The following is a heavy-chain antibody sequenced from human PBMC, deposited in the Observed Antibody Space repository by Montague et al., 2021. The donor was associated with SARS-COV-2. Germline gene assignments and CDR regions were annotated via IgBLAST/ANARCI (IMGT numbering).Heavy chain of an antibody. CDR3: AREGGRFQLGLLGDDAYDL. CDR1: GGFISDGGYS. J-gene: IGHJ3*01. Sequence: TLSLTCTVSGGFISDGGYSWTWIRQLPGKGLEWIGCIYYSGSTFYNPSLKSRLTISVDTSKNQFSLKLSSVTAADTAVYYCAREGGRFQLGLLGDDAYDLWGQGTMVTVSS. V-gene: IGHV4-31*03. D-gene: IGHD5-18*01. CDR2: IYYSGST.